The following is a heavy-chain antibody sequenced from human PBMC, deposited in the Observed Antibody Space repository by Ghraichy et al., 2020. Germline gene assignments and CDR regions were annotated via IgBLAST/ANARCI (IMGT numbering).Heavy chain of an antibody. J-gene: IGHJ3*02. Sequence: ASVKVSCKASGYTFTNYYMHWVRLAPGQGLEWMGMINPSGGTTTYSQKFQGRVTITRDTSTSTVYMELSSLRSEDTAVYYCSRTPLGNAFDIWGQGTMVTVSS. CDR3: SRTPLGNAFDI. V-gene: IGHV1-46*01. CDR2: INPSGGTT. CDR1: GYTFTNYY. D-gene: IGHD7-27*01.